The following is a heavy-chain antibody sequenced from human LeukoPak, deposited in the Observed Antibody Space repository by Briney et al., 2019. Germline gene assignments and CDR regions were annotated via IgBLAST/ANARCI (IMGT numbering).Heavy chain of an antibody. J-gene: IGHJ6*03. Sequence: ASVKVSCKASGYTLTGYDINWVRQATGQGLEWMGWMNPNSGNTGYAQKFQGRVTMTRNTSISTAYMEPSSLRSEDTAVYYCARVSILNYDSSGYPYRYMDVWGKGTTVTVSS. D-gene: IGHD3-22*01. CDR2: MNPNSGNT. CDR1: GYTLTGYD. V-gene: IGHV1-8*01. CDR3: ARVSILNYDSSGYPYRYMDV.